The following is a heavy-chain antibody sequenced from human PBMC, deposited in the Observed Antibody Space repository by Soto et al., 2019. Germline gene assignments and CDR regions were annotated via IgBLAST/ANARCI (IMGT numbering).Heavy chain of an antibody. D-gene: IGHD3-22*01. CDR1: GFTFSSYG. CDR3: ARDPPGSGYYPGYFDY. CDR2: IWYDGSNK. J-gene: IGHJ4*02. Sequence: QVQLVESGGGVVQPGRSLRLSCAASGFTFSSYGMHWVRQAPGKGLEWVAVIWYDGSNKYYADSVKGRFTISRDNSKNTLYLQMNSLRAEDTAVYYCARDPPGSGYYPGYFDYWGQGTLVTVSS. V-gene: IGHV3-33*01.